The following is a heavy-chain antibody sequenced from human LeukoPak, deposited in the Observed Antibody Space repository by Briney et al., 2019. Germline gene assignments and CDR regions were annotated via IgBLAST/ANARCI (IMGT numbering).Heavy chain of an antibody. CDR1: GFTVSSNY. Sequence: SGGSLRLSCAASGFTVSSNYMSWVRQAPGKGLEWVSVIYSGGSTYYADSVKGRFAISRDNSKNTLYLQMNSLRAEDTAVYYCAREWDSSGYFSNWGQGTLVTVSS. CDR2: IYSGGST. V-gene: IGHV3-53*01. D-gene: IGHD3-22*01. CDR3: AREWDSSGYFSN. J-gene: IGHJ4*02.